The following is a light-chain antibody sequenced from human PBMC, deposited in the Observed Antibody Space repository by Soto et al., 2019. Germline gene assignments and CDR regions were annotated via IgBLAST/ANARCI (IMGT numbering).Light chain of an antibody. V-gene: IGLV2-23*01. Sequence: ALAXPASVSGSPGQSITISCTGASGYVGTYSLVSWYQQHPGKAPKVVIYEGHKRPSGVPDRFSGSTSVNTASLTISGLQTDDEADYYCCLYVGATTYVLGTGTKVTVL. CDR3: CLYVGATTYV. CDR1: SGYVGTYSL. J-gene: IGLJ1*01. CDR2: EGH.